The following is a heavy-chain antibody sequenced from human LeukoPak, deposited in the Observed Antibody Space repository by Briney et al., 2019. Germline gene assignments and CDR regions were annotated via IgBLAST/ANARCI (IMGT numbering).Heavy chain of an antibody. Sequence: GGSLRLSCAASGFTFSSYSMNWVRQAPGKGLEWVSSISSSSSYIYYADSVKGRFTISRDNSKNTLYLQMNSLRAEDTAVYYCAEGVEDCSGGSCYPFDYWGQGTLVTVSS. D-gene: IGHD2-15*01. CDR1: GFTFSSYS. CDR2: ISSSSSYI. J-gene: IGHJ4*02. V-gene: IGHV3-21*04. CDR3: AEGVEDCSGGSCYPFDY.